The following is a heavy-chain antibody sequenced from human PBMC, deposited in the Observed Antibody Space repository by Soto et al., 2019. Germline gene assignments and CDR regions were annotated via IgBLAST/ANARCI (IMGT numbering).Heavy chain of an antibody. J-gene: IGHJ6*02. CDR2: ISGSGGSN. CDR1: GFTFSSYA. CDR3: ARRQISPPTRGAASARGAMDV. D-gene: IGHD6-13*01. Sequence: PGGSLRLSCAASGFTFSSYAMSWVRQAPGKGLEWVSAISGSGGSNYYADSVKGRFTISRDNSKNTLYLQMSSLRAEDTAVYYCARRQISPPTRGAASARGAMDVWGQGTTVTVSS. V-gene: IGHV3-23*01.